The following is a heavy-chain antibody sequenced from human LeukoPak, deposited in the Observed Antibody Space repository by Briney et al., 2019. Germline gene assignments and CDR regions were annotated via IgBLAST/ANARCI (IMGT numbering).Heavy chain of an antibody. CDR1: GFSFSSYA. CDR3: ARDPMSNGYYYYYMDV. CDR2: ISANGGST. V-gene: IGHV3-64*01. D-gene: IGHD3-22*01. J-gene: IGHJ6*03. Sequence: GGSLRLSCAASGFSFSSYAMHWVRQAPGKGLEYVSGISANGGSTYYANSVKGRFTISRDNSKNTLYLQMGSLRAEDMAVYYCARDPMSNGYYYYYMDVWGKGTTVTVSS.